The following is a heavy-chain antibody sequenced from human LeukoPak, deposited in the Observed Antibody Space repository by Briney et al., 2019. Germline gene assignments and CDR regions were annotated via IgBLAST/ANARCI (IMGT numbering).Heavy chain of an antibody. V-gene: IGHV3-30-3*01. CDR3: ARDPDKAELDADY. J-gene: IGHJ4*02. CDR1: GFTFDDYA. Sequence: GGSLRLSCAASGFTFDDYAMHWVRQAPGKGLEWVAVISYDGNNKYNADSVKGRFTISRDNSKNSLYLQMNSLRAEDTAVYYCARDPDKAELDADYWGQGTLVTVSS. D-gene: IGHD3-10*01. CDR2: ISYDGNNK.